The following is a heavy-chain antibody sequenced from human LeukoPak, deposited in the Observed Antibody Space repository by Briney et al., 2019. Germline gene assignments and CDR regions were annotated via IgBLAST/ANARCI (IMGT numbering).Heavy chain of an antibody. CDR1: GGSFSGYY. Sequence: KPSETLSLTCAVYGGSFSGYYWSWICQPPGKGLEWIGEINHSGSTNYNPSLKSRVTISVDTSKNQFSLKLSSVTAADTAVYYCARGVNKGYYYDSSGYYSKPTFDYWGQGTLVTVSS. CDR2: INHSGST. J-gene: IGHJ4*02. V-gene: IGHV4-34*01. CDR3: ARGVNKGYYYDSSGYYSKPTFDY. D-gene: IGHD3-22*01.